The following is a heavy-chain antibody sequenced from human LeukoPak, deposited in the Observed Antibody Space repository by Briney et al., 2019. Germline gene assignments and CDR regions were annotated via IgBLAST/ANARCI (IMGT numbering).Heavy chain of an antibody. D-gene: IGHD3-22*01. V-gene: IGHV4-38-2*01. CDR3: ARPDYYDSSGYDY. CDR1: GYSISSGYY. J-gene: IGHJ4*02. Sequence: PSETLSLTCAVSGYSISSGYYWGWIRPPPGKVLEWIGSIYHSGSTYYNPSPKSRVTISVDTSKNQFSLKLSSVTAADTAVYYCARPDYYDSSGYDYWGQGTLVTVSS. CDR2: IYHSGST.